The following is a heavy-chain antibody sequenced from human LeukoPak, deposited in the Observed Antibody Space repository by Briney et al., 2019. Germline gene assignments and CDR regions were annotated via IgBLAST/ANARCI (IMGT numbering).Heavy chain of an antibody. Sequence: PGGSLRLSCAASGFTFSSYWMNWVRQAPGKGLEWVGRIKSKTDGGTTDYAAPVKGRFTISRDDSKNTLYLQMNSLKTEDTAVYYCTTDRYLYCSSTSCYSLILDYWGQGTLVTVSS. CDR2: IKSKTDGGTT. V-gene: IGHV3-15*07. CDR3: TTDRYLYCSSTSCYSLILDY. D-gene: IGHD2-2*01. CDR1: GFTFSSYW. J-gene: IGHJ4*02.